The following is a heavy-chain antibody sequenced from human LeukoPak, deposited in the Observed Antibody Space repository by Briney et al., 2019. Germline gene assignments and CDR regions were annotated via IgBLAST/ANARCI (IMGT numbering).Heavy chain of an antibody. D-gene: IGHD2-15*01. J-gene: IGHJ4*02. CDR1: GFTFSSYW. V-gene: IGHV3-7*01. Sequence: GGSLRLSCAASGFTFSSYWMSWVRQAPGKGLEWVANIKQDGSEKYYVDSVKGRFTITRDNTRNSLFLQMYSLRAEDTAVYFCAREDGYCSGGNCYSYFDSWGQGTLVTVSS. CDR2: IKQDGSEK. CDR3: AREDGYCSGGNCYSYFDS.